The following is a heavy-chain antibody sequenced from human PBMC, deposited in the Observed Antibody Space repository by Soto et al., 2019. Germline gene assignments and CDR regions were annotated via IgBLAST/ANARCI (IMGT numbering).Heavy chain of an antibody. D-gene: IGHD3-16*02. CDR2: ISAYNGDT. V-gene: IGHV1-18*01. J-gene: IGHJ3*02. CDR3: AKHVPLRLGELSLRPGI. Sequence: QVQLVQSGAEVKEPGASVKVSCRTSGYTFRNYGITWVRQAPGQGLEWMGWISAYNGDTNYAQKFQDRVTMTTDTSTSTAYMELRSLGSDDTALYYCAKHVPLRLGELSLRPGIWGQGTMVTVSS. CDR1: GYTFRNYG.